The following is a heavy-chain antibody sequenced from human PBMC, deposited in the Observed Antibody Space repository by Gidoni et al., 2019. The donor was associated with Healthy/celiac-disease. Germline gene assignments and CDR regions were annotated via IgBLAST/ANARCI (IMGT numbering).Heavy chain of an antibody. V-gene: IGHV4-34*01. CDR2: INHSGST. CDR3: ARGFYPDAAFDI. CDR1: GGSFSGYY. J-gene: IGHJ3*02. Sequence: QVQLQQWGAGLLKPSETLSLTCAVYGGSFSGYYWSWIRQPPGKGLEWIGEINHSGSTNYNPSLKSRVTISVDTSKNQFSLKLSSVTAADTAVYYCARGFYPDAAFDIWGQGTMVTVSS.